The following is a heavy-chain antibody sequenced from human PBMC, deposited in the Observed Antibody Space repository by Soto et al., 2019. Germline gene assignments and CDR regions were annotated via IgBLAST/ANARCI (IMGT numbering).Heavy chain of an antibody. V-gene: IGHV4-59*01. CDR3: ARRLIPDFDH. Sequence: PSETLSLTCTVSGGSISSYYWSWIRQPPGKGLEWIGYIYYTGSTDYNSSLKSRVTISVDTSKNQISLKLSSVTAADTAVYYCARRLIPDFDHWGQGTLVTVSS. J-gene: IGHJ4*02. D-gene: IGHD2-8*01. CDR2: IYYTGST. CDR1: GGSISSYY.